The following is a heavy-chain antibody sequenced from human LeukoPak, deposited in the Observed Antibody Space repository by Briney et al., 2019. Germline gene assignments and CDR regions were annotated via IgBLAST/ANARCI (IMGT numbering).Heavy chain of an antibody. CDR2: ISSSNSYI. J-gene: IGHJ5*02. CDR1: GFTFSSYS. V-gene: IGHV3-21*01. CDR3: ARDPVPAAISPNWFDP. Sequence: GGSLRLSCAASGFTFSSYSMNWVRQAPGKGLEWVSSISSSNSYIYYADSAKGRFTISRDNAKNSLYLQMNSLRAEDTAVYYCARDPVPAAISPNWFDPWGQGTLVTVSS. D-gene: IGHD2-2*02.